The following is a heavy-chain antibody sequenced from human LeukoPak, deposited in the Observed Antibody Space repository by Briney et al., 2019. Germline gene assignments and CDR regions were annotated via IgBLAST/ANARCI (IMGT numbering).Heavy chain of an antibody. D-gene: IGHD1-1*01. CDR2: IYSIGST. V-gene: IGHV4-59*01. J-gene: IGHJ4*02. CDR3: ARWSNWVFDY. CDR1: NGSISSYY. Sequence: SETLPLTCTVSNGSISSYYWSWIRQPPGKGLEWIGYIYSIGSTNYNPSLKSRVTISVDTSKNHFSLKLSSVTAADTAVYYCARWSNWVFDYWGQGTLVTVSS.